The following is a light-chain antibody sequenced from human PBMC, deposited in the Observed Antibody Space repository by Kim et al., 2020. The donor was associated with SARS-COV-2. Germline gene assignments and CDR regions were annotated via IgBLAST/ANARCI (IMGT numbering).Light chain of an antibody. J-gene: IGKJ1*01. Sequence: EIVLTQSTGTLSLSPGERATLSCRASQKTSSTYLAWYQQKPGQAPRLLFYDASSRATGIPDRFSGGGSGTDYTLTISRLEPEDVAVYYCQQYDDAPWTFGQGTKVDIK. CDR2: DAS. CDR3: QQYDDAPWT. V-gene: IGKV3-20*01. CDR1: QKTSSTY.